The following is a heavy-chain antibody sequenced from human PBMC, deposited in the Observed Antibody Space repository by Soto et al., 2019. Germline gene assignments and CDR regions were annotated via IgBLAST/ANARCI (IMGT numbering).Heavy chain of an antibody. CDR2: IYATGTT. D-gene: IGHD1-1*01. Sequence: SETLSLTCTVSGASISGFYWSWIRKSAGKGLEWIGRIYATGTTDYNPSLKSRVMMSVDTSKKQFSLKLRSVTAADTAVYYCVRDGTKTLRDWFDPWGQGLSVTVS. J-gene: IGHJ5*02. CDR3: VRDGTKTLRDWFDP. CDR1: GASISGFY. V-gene: IGHV4-4*07.